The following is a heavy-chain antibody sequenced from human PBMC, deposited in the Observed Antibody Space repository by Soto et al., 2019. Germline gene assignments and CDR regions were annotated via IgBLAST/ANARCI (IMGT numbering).Heavy chain of an antibody. Sequence: QVQLQQWGAGLLKPSETLSLTCAVYGGSFSGYYWSWIRQPPGKGLEGIGEINHSGSTNYNPSLTSRVTISVDTSKNQFSMKPSSVTAADTAVHYCARGFRIAAHKPPPHRGGYYHYSRDVWGKGTTVTVSS. CDR1: GGSFSGYY. V-gene: IGHV4-34*01. J-gene: IGHJ6*03. CDR3: ARGFRIAAHKPPPHRGGYYHYSRDV. CDR2: INHSGST. D-gene: IGHD6-13*01.